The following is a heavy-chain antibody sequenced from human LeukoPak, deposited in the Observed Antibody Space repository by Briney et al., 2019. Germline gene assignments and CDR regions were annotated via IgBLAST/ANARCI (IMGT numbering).Heavy chain of an antibody. D-gene: IGHD5-18*01. CDR1: GFTFSSYA. J-gene: IGHJ4*02. V-gene: IGHV3-23*01. Sequence: GGSLRLSSVFSGFTFSSYAMSWGRQAPGKGLEWVSSLSGSGGSTYYADSVKGRFTISRDTSQNTLYLHMNSVRVQGPAVYYSAKDPRTGYSFAYWGQGTLVTVSS. CDR3: AKDPRTGYSFAY. CDR2: LSGSGGST.